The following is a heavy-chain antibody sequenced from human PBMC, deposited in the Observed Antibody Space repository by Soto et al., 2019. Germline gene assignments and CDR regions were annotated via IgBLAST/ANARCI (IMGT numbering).Heavy chain of an antibody. V-gene: IGHV4-34*01. D-gene: IGHD2-2*01. J-gene: IGHJ4*02. Sequence: WTWIRQPPEKGLEWIGEVNHSGTTYYNPSLKTRVTISVHTPKNQFSLKMSSVTAADTAVYYCARGIGYCSSINCYSSRRLRFDSWGQGTLVTVSS. CDR2: VNHSGTT. CDR3: ARGIGYCSSINCYSSRRLRFDS.